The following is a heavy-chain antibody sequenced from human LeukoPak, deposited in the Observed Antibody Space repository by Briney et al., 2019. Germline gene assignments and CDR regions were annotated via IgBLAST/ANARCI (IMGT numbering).Heavy chain of an antibody. CDR3: ARDFLGGSGWYRYFDY. Sequence: GGSLRLSCAASGFTVSNNYMSWVRQAPGKGLEWVSVIYSGGSTYSADSVKGRFTISRDNSKNTLYLQMNSLRAEDTAVYYCARDFLGGSGWYRYFDYWGQGTLVTVSS. CDR1: GFTVSNNY. V-gene: IGHV3-53*01. CDR2: IYSGGST. J-gene: IGHJ4*02. D-gene: IGHD6-19*01.